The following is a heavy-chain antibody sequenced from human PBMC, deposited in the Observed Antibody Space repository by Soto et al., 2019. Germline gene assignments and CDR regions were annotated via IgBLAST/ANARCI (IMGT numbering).Heavy chain of an antibody. CDR3: AKGGRQWLVTADFNY. J-gene: IGHJ4*02. V-gene: IGHV3-30*18. Sequence: VQLVESGGGVVQPGRSLRLSCAASGFTFSDYAMHWVRQAPGKGLEWVAVVSHDGRKTHYADSVKGRFTISRDSFKNTVSLEMTSLRAEDTAVYYCAKGGRQWLVTADFNYWGQGALVTVSS. CDR1: GFTFSDYA. D-gene: IGHD6-19*01. CDR2: VSHDGRKT.